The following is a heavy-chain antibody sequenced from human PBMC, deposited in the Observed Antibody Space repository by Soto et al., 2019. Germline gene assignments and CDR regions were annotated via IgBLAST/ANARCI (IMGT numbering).Heavy chain of an antibody. Sequence: PSETLSLTCTVSGGSVSSGSYYWSWIRQPPGKGLEWIGYIYYSGSTNYNPSLKSRVTISVDTSKNQFSLKLSSVTAADTAVYYCARVPLGYCSSTSCLTNYYGMDVWGQGTTVTVSS. D-gene: IGHD2-2*01. V-gene: IGHV4-61*01. CDR1: GGSVSSGSYY. CDR3: ARVPLGYCSSTSCLTNYYGMDV. J-gene: IGHJ6*02. CDR2: IYYSGST.